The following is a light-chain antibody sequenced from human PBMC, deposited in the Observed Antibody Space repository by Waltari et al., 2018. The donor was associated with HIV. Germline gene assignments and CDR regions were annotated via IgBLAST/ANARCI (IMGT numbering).Light chain of an antibody. CDR3: CSYAGTYTWV. CDR1: SSAVGGYNY. Sequence: QSALTQPRSVSGSPGQSVTISCTATSSAVGGYNYVSWYQQHPTTAPKLTIYDVSKRPSGVPDRFSGSKSGNTASLTISGLQAEDEADYYCCSYAGTYTWVFGGGTKLTVL. J-gene: IGLJ3*02. CDR2: DVS. V-gene: IGLV2-11*01.